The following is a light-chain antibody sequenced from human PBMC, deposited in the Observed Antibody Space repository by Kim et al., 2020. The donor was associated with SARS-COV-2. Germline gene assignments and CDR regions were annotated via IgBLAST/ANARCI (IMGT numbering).Light chain of an antibody. CDR3: SSYTTSNTWV. Sequence: GQSITLSCTGTSSDLGSYDYVSWYQQHPRKAPKLIIYDVSKWPSGVSNRFSGSKSANTASLTISGLQPEDEADYYCSSYTTSNTWVFGGGTQLTVL. CDR1: SSDLGSYDY. J-gene: IGLJ3*02. CDR2: DVS. V-gene: IGLV2-14*03.